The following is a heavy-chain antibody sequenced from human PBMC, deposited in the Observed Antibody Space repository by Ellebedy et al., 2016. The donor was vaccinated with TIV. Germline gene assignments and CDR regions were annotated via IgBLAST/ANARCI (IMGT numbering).Heavy chain of an antibody. CDR1: GGSFSGYY. Sequence: SETLSLTCAVYGGSFSGYYWSWIRQPPGKGLEWIGEINHSGSTNDNPSLKSRVIISVDTSKNQFSLKVSSVTAADTAVYYCARDNIPNVEVAATLGCWFDPWGQGTLVTVSS. CDR2: INHSGST. D-gene: IGHD2-15*01. J-gene: IGHJ5*02. CDR3: ARDNIPNVEVAATLGCWFDP. V-gene: IGHV4-34*01.